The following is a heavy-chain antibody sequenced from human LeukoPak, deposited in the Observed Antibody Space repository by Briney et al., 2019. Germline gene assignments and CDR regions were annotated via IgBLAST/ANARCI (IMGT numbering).Heavy chain of an antibody. V-gene: IGHV3-7*01. D-gene: IGHD5-24*01. CDR1: GFSFSGYW. J-gene: IGHJ4*02. CDR3: ARDFRFSRRWRQLAYFDS. Sequence: GGSLRLSCAASGFSFSGYWMTWVRQAPGKGLGWVANIKQDGSDKYYVDSVKGRFTISRDNAKSSLFVQMNSLRAENTPVYYCARDFRFSRRWRQLAYFDSRGQGTLVTVSS. CDR2: IKQDGSDK.